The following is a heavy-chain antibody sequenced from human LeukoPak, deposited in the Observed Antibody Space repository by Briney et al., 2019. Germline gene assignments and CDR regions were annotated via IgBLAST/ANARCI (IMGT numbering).Heavy chain of an antibody. CDR1: GGSISSGGYS. V-gene: IGHV4-30-4*07. CDR3: ASLLLYDSSGYHAQGVGPPDLGY. D-gene: IGHD3-22*01. Sequence: PSQTLSLTCAVSGGSISSGGYSWSWIRQPPGKGLEWIGYIYYSGSTDYNPSLKSRVTISVDTSKNQFSLKLSSVTAADTAVYYCASLLLYDSSGYHAQGVGPPDLGYWGQGTLVTVSS. J-gene: IGHJ4*02. CDR2: IYYSGST.